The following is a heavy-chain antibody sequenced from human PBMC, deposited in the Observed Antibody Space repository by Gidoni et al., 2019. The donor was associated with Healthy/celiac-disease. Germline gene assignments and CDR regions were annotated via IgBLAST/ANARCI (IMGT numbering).Heavy chain of an antibody. Sequence: QVQLQQWGAGLLKPSETLSLTCAVYGGSFSGYYWSWIRQPPGKGLEWIGEINHSGSTNYNPSLKSRVTISVDTSKNQFSLKLSSVTAADTAVYYCARNWSSSLFDYWGQGTLVTVSS. CDR3: ARNWSSSLFDY. D-gene: IGHD6-6*01. J-gene: IGHJ4*02. CDR2: INHSGST. CDR1: GGSFSGYY. V-gene: IGHV4-34*01.